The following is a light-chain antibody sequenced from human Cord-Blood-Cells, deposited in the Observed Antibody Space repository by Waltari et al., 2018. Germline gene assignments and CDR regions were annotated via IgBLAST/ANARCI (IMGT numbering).Light chain of an antibody. Sequence: QSALTQPASVSGSPGQSITISCTGTSSAVGGYNSVSWYQQHPGKAPKLMIYDVSNRPSGVSNRCSGSRSRNTASLTISGLQAEDEADYYCSSYTSSSTWVFGGGTKLTVL. J-gene: IGLJ3*02. CDR3: SSYTSSSTWV. CDR2: DVS. CDR1: SSAVGGYNS. V-gene: IGLV2-14*01.